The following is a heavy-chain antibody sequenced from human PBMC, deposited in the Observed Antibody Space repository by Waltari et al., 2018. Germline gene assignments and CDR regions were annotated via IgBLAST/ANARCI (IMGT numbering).Heavy chain of an antibody. J-gene: IGHJ6*02. V-gene: IGHV5-51*03. CDR2: IHPGDPDT. Sequence: EVQLVQSGAEVKQPGESLKISCKGSGYSFTSYWIGWVRQMPGKGLEWMGNIHPGDPDTRYSPSVQVKVTISADKSISTASLQWSSLKALDTAMYYCARLLYCGGDCDRYYYYGMDVWGQGTTVTVSS. D-gene: IGHD2-21*01. CDR1: GYSFTSYW. CDR3: ARLLYCGGDCDRYYYYGMDV.